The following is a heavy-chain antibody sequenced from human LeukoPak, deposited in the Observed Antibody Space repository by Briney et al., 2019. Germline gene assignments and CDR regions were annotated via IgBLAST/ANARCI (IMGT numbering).Heavy chain of an antibody. CDR1: GFTFSSYA. D-gene: IGHD5-18*01. Sequence: GGSLRLSCAASGFTFSSYATHWVRQAPGKGLEWVAVISYDGSNKYYADSVKGRFTISRDNSKNTLYLQMNSLRAEDTAVYYCARASSHSLGYYYYMDVWGKGTTVTISS. J-gene: IGHJ6*03. CDR3: ARASSHSLGYYYYMDV. CDR2: ISYDGSNK. V-gene: IGHV3-30*04.